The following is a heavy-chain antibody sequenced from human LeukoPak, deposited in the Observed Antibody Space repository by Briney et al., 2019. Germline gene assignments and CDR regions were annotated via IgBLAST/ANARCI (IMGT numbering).Heavy chain of an antibody. D-gene: IGHD6-13*01. Sequence: PGGSLRLSCSASGFTFSSYAMHWVRQAPGKGLEYVSAISSNGGSTYYADSVKGRFTISRDNSKDTLYLQMISLRAEDTAVYYCVKDSEQRLVLGAFDIWGQGTMVTVSS. V-gene: IGHV3-64D*09. CDR3: VKDSEQRLVLGAFDI. CDR1: GFTFSSYA. CDR2: ISSNGGST. J-gene: IGHJ3*02.